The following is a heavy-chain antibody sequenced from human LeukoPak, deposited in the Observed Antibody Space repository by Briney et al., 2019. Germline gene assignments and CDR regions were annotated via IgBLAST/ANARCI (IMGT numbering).Heavy chain of an antibody. V-gene: IGHV1-69*06. CDR3: ARGSYGNIYYYYYMDV. D-gene: IGHD4-11*01. CDR1: GYTFTSYD. Sequence: SVKVSCKASGYTFTSYDINWVRQATGQGLEWMGGIIPIFDTTNYAQKFQGRVTITADKSTSTAYMELSSLRSEDTAVYYCARGSYGNIYYYYYMDVWGKGTTVTVSS. CDR2: IIPIFDTT. J-gene: IGHJ6*03.